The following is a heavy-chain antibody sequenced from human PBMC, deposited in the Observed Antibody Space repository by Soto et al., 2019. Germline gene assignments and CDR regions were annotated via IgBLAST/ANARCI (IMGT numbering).Heavy chain of an antibody. J-gene: IGHJ6*02. V-gene: IGHV1-69*06. CDR2: VIPMSGSS. Sequence: QVQLVQSGAEGKKPGSSVKVSCKASGGTFSTYVISWVRQAPGQGLEWMGRVIPMSGSSNYAQKFQGRVTITADKDTSIAYMEVRSLRSEDTAVYYCARGRPRSGPPFYYYGLDVWGQGTTVIVSS. D-gene: IGHD1-26*01. CDR1: GGTFSTYV. CDR3: ARGRPRSGPPFYYYGLDV.